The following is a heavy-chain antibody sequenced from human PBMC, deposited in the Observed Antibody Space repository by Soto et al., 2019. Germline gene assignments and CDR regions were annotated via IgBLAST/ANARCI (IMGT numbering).Heavy chain of an antibody. CDR3: VKERYAQLWLEDYGMDV. CDR2: ISYDGTDK. V-gene: IGHV3-30*18. Sequence: GGSLRLSCAASGFTFSSYGIHWVRQAPGKGLEWVALISYDGTDKYYADSVKGRFTISRDNSKNTLYLQMSSLGPEDTAVYYCVKERYAQLWLEDYGMDVWGQGTTVTAP. CDR1: GFTFSSYG. J-gene: IGHJ6*02. D-gene: IGHD5-18*01.